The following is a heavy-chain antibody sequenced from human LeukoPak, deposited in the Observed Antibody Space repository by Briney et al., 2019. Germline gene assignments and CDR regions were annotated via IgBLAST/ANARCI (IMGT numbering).Heavy chain of an antibody. CDR3: ARHSRIAARTYYYYYYMDV. Sequence: PSETLSLTCAVYGGSFSGYYWSWIRQPPGKGLEWIGEINHSGSTNYNPSLKSRVTISVDTSKNQFSLKLSSVTAADTAVYYCARHSRIAARTYYYYYYMDVWGKGTTVTVSS. V-gene: IGHV4-34*01. CDR2: INHSGST. D-gene: IGHD6-6*01. CDR1: GGSFSGYY. J-gene: IGHJ6*03.